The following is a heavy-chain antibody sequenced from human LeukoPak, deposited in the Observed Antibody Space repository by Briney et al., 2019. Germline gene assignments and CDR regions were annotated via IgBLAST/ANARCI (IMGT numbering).Heavy chain of an antibody. CDR2: IKNDGYET. CDR1: GFTFSSYL. CDR3: ASDRVYYGLDV. J-gene: IGHJ6*02. Sequence: PGGSLRLSCAASGFTFSSYLMHWVRQAPGKGLMWVSRIKNDGYETNYADSVKGRFTISRDNAKNTLYLQMNSLTVEDTAVYYCASDRVYYGLDVWGQGTTVSVSS. V-gene: IGHV3-74*01.